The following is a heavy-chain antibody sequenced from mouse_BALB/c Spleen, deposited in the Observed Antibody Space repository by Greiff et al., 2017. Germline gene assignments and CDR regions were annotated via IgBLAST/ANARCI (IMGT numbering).Heavy chain of an antibody. D-gene: IGHD6-2*01. Sequence: LQQSGAELVKPGASVKMSCKASGYTFTSYNMHWVKQTPGQGLEWIGAIYPGNGDTSYNQKFKGKATLTADKSSSTAYMQLSSLTSEDSAVYYCARDGVRVSFDYWGQGTTLTVSS. V-gene: IGHV1-12*01. CDR1: GYTFTSYN. CDR2: IYPGNGDT. CDR3: ARDGVRVSFDY. J-gene: IGHJ2*01.